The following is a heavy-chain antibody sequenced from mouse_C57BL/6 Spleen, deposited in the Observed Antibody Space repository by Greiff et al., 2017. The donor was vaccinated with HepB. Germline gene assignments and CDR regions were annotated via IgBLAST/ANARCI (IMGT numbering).Heavy chain of an antibody. Sequence: VQLQQPGAELVRPGTSVKLSCKASGYTFTSYWMHWVKQRPGQGLEWIGVIDPSDSYTNYNQKFKGKATLTVDTSSSTAYMQLSSLTSEDSAVYYCASPYYYGSSYYYAMDYWGQGTSVTVSS. D-gene: IGHD1-1*01. CDR1: GYTFTSYW. CDR3: ASPYYYGSSYYYAMDY. J-gene: IGHJ4*01. CDR2: IDPSDSYT. V-gene: IGHV1-59*01.